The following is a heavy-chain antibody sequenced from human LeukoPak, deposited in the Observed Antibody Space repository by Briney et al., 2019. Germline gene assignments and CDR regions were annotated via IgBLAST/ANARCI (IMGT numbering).Heavy chain of an antibody. CDR1: GFTFSSYS. D-gene: IGHD1-1*01. V-gene: IGHV3-21*01. J-gene: IGHJ4*02. Sequence: GGSLRLSCAASGFTFSSYSMNWVRQAPGKGLEWVSSISSSSSYIYYADSVKGRFTIPRDNAKNSLYLQMNSLRAEDMAVYYCARDWRYGHFDYWGQGTLVTVSS. CDR2: ISSSSSYI. CDR3: ARDWRYGHFDY.